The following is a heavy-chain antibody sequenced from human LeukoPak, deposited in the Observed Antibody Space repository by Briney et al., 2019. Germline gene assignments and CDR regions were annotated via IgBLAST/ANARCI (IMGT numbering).Heavy chain of an antibody. CDR3: ARGTGTVDY. Sequence: ASVKVSCKASGYTFTDYYMRWVRQAPGQGLEWMGWINPNSGDTDYAQKLQGRVTMTRDTSITTAYLELSRLTSDDTVVYYCARGTGTVDYWGQGTLVTVSS. CDR1: GYTFTDYY. J-gene: IGHJ4*02. D-gene: IGHD1-7*01. V-gene: IGHV1-2*02. CDR2: INPNSGDT.